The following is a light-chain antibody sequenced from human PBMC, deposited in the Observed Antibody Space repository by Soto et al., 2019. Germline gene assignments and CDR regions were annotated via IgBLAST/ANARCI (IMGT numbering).Light chain of an antibody. V-gene: IGKV1-5*01. Sequence: DLQMTQSPSTLSASVGDRITITCRASQSISGWLAWYQQKPGKVPNLLIHAASTLESGVPSRFSGSGSGTEFTLTISSLQPDDFATYYCQQHNGRFGGGTKVEIK. CDR2: AAS. CDR3: QQHNGR. J-gene: IGKJ4*01. CDR1: QSISGW.